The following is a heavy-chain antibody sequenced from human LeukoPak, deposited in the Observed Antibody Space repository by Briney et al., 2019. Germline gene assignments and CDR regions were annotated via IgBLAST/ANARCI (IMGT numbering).Heavy chain of an antibody. Sequence: GGSLRLSCAASGFTFSSYSMNWVRQAPVKGLEWVSYISGSGSTIYYADSVKGRFTISRDNAKNSLYLQMNSLRDEDTAVFYCARGVTTILSPSNYWGQGALVTVSS. J-gene: IGHJ4*02. D-gene: IGHD4-17*01. CDR3: ARGVTTILSPSNY. CDR1: GFTFSSYS. CDR2: ISGSGSTI. V-gene: IGHV3-48*02.